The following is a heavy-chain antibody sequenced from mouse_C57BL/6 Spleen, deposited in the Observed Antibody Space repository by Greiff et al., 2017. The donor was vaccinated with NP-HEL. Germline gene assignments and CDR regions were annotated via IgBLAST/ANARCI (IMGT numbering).Heavy chain of an antibody. CDR3: ARAYAMDY. V-gene: IGHV5-4*03. CDR1: GFTFSSYA. CDR2: ISDGGSYT. J-gene: IGHJ4*01. Sequence: EVKLVESGGGLVKPGGSLKLSCAASGFTFSSYAMSWVRQTPEKRLEWVATISDGGSYTYYPDNVKGRFTISRDNAKNNLYMQMSHQKSEDTAMYYCARAYAMDYWGQGTSVTVSS.